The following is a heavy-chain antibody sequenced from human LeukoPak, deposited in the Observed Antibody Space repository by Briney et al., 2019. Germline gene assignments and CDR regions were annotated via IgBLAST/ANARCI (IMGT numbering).Heavy chain of an antibody. D-gene: IGHD2-15*01. V-gene: IGHV6-1*01. CDR3: AATHSYFDY. J-gene: IGHJ4*02. CDR1: GDSVSSNSAT. Sequence: SRTLSLTCAISGDSVSSNSATWNWIRQSPSRGLEWLGRTYHRSKWYNDYAISVKSRITINPDTSKNQFSLQLNSVTAEDTAVYYCAATHSYFDYWGQGTLVTVSS. CDR2: TYHRSKWYN.